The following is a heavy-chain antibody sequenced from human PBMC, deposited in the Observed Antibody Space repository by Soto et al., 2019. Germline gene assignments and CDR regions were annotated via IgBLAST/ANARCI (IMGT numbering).Heavy chain of an antibody. CDR3: AQIKNTIFGVAFDY. CDR2: IIPIFGTA. CDR1: GGTFSSYA. D-gene: IGHD3-3*01. Sequence: SVKVSCKASGGTFSSYAISWVRQAPGQGLEWMGGIIPIFGTANYAQKFQGRVTITADESTSTAYMELSSLRSEDTAVYYCAQIKNTIFGVAFDYWGQGVLVTVSS. J-gene: IGHJ4*02. V-gene: IGHV1-69*13.